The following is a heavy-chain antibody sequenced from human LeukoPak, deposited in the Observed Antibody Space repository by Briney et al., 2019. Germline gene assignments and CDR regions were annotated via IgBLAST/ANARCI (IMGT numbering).Heavy chain of an antibody. CDR3: AKVQTYYYGAGSFADY. D-gene: IGHD3-10*01. V-gene: IGHV3-23*01. J-gene: IGHJ4*02. CDR1: GFNFNTYT. Sequence: GGSLRLSCAASGFNFNTYTMSWVRQPPGKGLEWVSSISGGGGSTYYADSVKGRFTVSRDNSKNTLYLQMDSLRADDTAIYYCAKVQTYYYGAGSFADYWGQGTLVIVSS. CDR2: ISGGGGST.